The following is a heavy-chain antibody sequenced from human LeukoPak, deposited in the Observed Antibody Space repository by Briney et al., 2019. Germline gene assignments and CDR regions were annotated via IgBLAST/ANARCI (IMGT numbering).Heavy chain of an antibody. J-gene: IGHJ4*02. CDR1: GGSISSSNW. Sequence: PSETLSLTCAVSGGSISSSNWWSWVRQPPGKGLEWIGEIYHSGSTNYNPSLKSRVTISVDKSKNQFSLKLSSVTAADTAVYYCARWGSNMAREKGDHWGQGTLVTVSS. CDR3: ARWGSNMAREKGDH. CDR2: IYHSGST. D-gene: IGHD3-10*01. V-gene: IGHV4-4*02.